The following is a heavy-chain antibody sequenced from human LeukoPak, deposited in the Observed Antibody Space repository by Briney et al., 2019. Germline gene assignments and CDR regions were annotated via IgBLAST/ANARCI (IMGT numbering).Heavy chain of an antibody. CDR1: GYTFTSYG. D-gene: IGHD5-18*01. J-gene: IGHJ4*02. V-gene: IGHV1-18*01. Sequence: ASVKVSCKASGYTFTSYGISWVRQAPGQGLEWMGWISAYNGNTNYAQKLQGRVTMTTDTSTSTAYMELRSLRSDDTAVYYCARDGPRFVYRYGCDYWGQGTLVTVSS. CDR3: ARDGPRFVYRYGCDY. CDR2: ISAYNGNT.